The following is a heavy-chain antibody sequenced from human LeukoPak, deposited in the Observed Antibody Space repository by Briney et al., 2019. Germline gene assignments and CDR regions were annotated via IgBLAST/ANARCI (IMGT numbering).Heavy chain of an antibody. CDR1: GFTFSSYG. CDR2: IWYDGSNK. V-gene: IGHV3-33*06. Sequence: GRSLRLSCAASGFTFSSYGMHWVRQAPGKGLEWVAVIWYDGSNKYYADSVKGRFTISRDNSKNTLHLQMNSLRAAATAVYYCAKADRYDFWSGFDYWGQGALVTVSS. D-gene: IGHD3-3*01. CDR3: AKADRYDFWSGFDY. J-gene: IGHJ4*02.